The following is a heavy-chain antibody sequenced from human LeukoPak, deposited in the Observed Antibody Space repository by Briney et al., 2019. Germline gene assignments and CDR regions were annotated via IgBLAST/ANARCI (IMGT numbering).Heavy chain of an antibody. Sequence: GGSLRLSCAASGFTFRSYAMTWVRQAPGKGLEWVSSLSGRGGSIYYADSVKGRFTISRDNSKNTLYQQMNSLRAEDTAVYYCAKGLGIQVWSPCEYGGQGTQVTVSS. J-gene: IGHJ4*02. CDR3: AKGLGIQVWSPCEY. D-gene: IGHD5-18*01. CDR2: LSGRGGSI. CDR1: GFTFRSYA. V-gene: IGHV3-23*01.